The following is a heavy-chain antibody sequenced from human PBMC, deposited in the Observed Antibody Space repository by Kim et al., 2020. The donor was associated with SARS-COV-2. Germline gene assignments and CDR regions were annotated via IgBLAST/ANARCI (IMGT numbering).Heavy chain of an antibody. CDR1: GLTFSSYG. J-gene: IGHJ4*02. CDR2: ISYDGSNK. V-gene: IGHV3-30*18. CDR3: AKENQAQPWAPSDY. D-gene: IGHD1-26*01. Sequence: GGSLRLSCAASGLTFSSYGMHWVRQAPGKGLEWVAVISYDGSNKYYADSMKGRFTISRDNSKNTQYLQMNSLRAEDTAVYYCAKENQAQPWAPSDYLGQGTLVTVSS.